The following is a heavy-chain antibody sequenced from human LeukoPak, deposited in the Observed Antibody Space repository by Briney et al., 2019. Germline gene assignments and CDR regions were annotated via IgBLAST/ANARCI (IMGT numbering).Heavy chain of an antibody. CDR2: IKQDGSEK. V-gene: IGHV3-7*01. Sequence: GGSLRLSCAASGFTFSTFAMIWVRQAPGKGLEWVANIKQDGSEKYYVDSVKGRFTISRDNAKNSLYLQMNSLRAEDTAVYYCATYRDITAATVGTSRFQHWGQGTLVTVSS. J-gene: IGHJ1*01. D-gene: IGHD6-13*01. CDR3: ATYRDITAATVGTSRFQH. CDR1: GFTFSTFA.